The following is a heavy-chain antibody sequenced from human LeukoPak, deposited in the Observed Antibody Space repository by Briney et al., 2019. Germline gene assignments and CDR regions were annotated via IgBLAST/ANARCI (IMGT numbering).Heavy chain of an antibody. V-gene: IGHV4-34*01. CDR3: ARRYYYGSQWFDP. Sequence: PSETLSLTCAVYGGSFSGYYWSWIRQPPGKGLEWIGEINHSGSTNYNPSLKSRVTISVDTSKNQFSLKLSSVTVADTAVYYCARRYYYGSQWFDPWGQGTLVTVSS. CDR1: GGSFSGYY. J-gene: IGHJ5*02. D-gene: IGHD3-10*01. CDR2: INHSGST.